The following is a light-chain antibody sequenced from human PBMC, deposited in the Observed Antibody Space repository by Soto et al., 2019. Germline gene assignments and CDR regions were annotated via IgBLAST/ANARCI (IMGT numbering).Light chain of an antibody. CDR2: DVN. Sequence: QSALTQPASVSGSPGQSITISCTGTISYIGGYNFISWYQHHPGKAPKLVIYDVNNRPSGISYRFSGSKSGNTASLTISGLQAEDEAAYYCASYSRTTTLVFGGGTKVTVL. CDR3: ASYSRTTTLV. V-gene: IGLV2-14*01. J-gene: IGLJ2*01. CDR1: ISYIGGYNF.